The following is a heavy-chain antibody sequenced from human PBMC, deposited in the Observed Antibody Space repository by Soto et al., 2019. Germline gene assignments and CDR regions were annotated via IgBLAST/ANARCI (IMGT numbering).Heavy chain of an antibody. CDR3: ARGAGMTPPYYYYGIDV. V-gene: IGHV3-7*05. J-gene: IGHJ6*02. CDR1: GFTFTNYW. D-gene: IGHD1-1*01. CDR2: IKQDGIEK. Sequence: EVQLVESGGGLVQPGGSLRLSCAASGFTFTNYWMTWVRLAPGKGLEWVANIKQDGIEKYHVDSVKGRCSISRDNAKNSLVRQMKSLRDEDTAVDYCARGAGMTPPYYYYGIDVWGQGTTVTVSS.